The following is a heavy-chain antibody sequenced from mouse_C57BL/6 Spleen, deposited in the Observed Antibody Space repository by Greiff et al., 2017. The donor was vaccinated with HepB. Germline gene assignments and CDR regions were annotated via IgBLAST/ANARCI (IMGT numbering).Heavy chain of an antibody. CDR2: INPNYGTT. CDR3: ARVYYYGSSSLWYFDV. D-gene: IGHD1-1*01. J-gene: IGHJ1*03. V-gene: IGHV1-39*01. Sequence: VQLQQSGPELVKPGASVKISCKASGYSFTDYNMNWVKQSNGKSLEWFGVINPNYGTTSYNQKFKGKATLTVDQSSSTAYMQLNSLTSEDSAVYYCARVYYYGSSSLWYFDVWGTGTTVTVSS. CDR1: GYSFTDYN.